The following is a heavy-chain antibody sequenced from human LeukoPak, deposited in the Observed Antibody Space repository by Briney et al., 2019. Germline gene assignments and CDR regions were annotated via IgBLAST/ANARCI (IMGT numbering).Heavy chain of an antibody. CDR1: GGSISSSTYY. J-gene: IGHJ4*02. D-gene: IGHD3-10*01. CDR3: ARGIDY. V-gene: IGHV4-39*07. Sequence: SETLSLTCTVSGGSISSSTYYWGWIRQSPGKGLECIGSIYYSGSAYYNPSLMSPVTISIDTSKNQFSLRLSSVTAADTAVYYCARGIDYWGQGSLVTVSS. CDR2: IYYSGSA.